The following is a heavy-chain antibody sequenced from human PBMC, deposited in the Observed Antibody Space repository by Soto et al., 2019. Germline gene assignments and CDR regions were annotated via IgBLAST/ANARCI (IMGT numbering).Heavy chain of an antibody. J-gene: IGHJ5*02. CDR1: GGSISSGGYY. CDR2: IYYSGST. D-gene: IGHD4-17*01. CDR3: ARAGDYGGNYNNWFDP. Sequence: PSETLSLTCTVSGGSISSGGYYWSWIRQHPGKGLEWIGYIYYSGSTYYNPSLKSRVTISVDTSKNQFSLKLSSVTAADTAVYYCARAGDYGGNYNNWFDPWGQGTLVTVSS. V-gene: IGHV4-31*03.